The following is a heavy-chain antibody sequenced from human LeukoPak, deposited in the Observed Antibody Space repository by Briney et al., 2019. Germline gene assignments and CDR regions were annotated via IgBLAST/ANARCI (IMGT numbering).Heavy chain of an antibody. Sequence: SETLSLTCTASGDSISSSSYYWGWIRQPPGKGLEWIGSVYYSGSSYYNPSLKSRVTISIDTSKNHFSLKLSSVTAADTAVYYCARVVRGVIEYYYYYYYMDVWGKGTTVTVSS. CDR1: GDSISSSSYY. J-gene: IGHJ6*03. CDR3: ARVVRGVIEYYYYYYYMDV. V-gene: IGHV4-39*07. D-gene: IGHD3-10*01. CDR2: VYYSGSS.